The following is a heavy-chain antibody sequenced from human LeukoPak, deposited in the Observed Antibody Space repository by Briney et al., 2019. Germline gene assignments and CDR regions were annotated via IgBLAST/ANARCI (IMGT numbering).Heavy chain of an antibody. Sequence: GGSLRLSCAASGFTFSAYGMHWVRQSPDKGLEWVAVIWYDGSITRYADSARGRMTISRDDSKNTLYLQVDSLRAEDTAVYYCARDIGSNGNYHFDYWGQGTLVTVSS. CDR1: GFTFSAYG. CDR2: IWYDGSIT. D-gene: IGHD4-17*01. V-gene: IGHV3-33*01. J-gene: IGHJ4*02. CDR3: ARDIGSNGNYHFDY.